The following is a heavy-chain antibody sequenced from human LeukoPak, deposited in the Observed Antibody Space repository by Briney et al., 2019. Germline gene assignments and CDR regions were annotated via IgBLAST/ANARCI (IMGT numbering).Heavy chain of an antibody. Sequence: SQTLSLTCTVSGGSISSGDYYWGWIRQPPGKGLEWIGYIYYSGSTYYNPSLKSRVTISVDTSKNQFSLKLYSVTAADTAVYYCARQGRLDYDYVWGSSTPYYFDYWGQGTLVTVSS. D-gene: IGHD3-16*01. CDR2: IYYSGST. J-gene: IGHJ4*02. CDR3: ARQGRLDYDYVWGSSTPYYFDY. CDR1: GGSISSGDYY. V-gene: IGHV4-30-4*01.